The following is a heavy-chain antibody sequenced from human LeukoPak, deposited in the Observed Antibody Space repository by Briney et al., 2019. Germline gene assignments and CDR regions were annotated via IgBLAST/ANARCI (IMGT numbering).Heavy chain of an antibody. J-gene: IGHJ4*02. D-gene: IGHD2-2*01. CDR3: AREEGYCSSTSCHIDY. Sequence: GASVKVSCKASGYTFTSYGISWVRQAPGQGLEWMGWISAYNGNTNYAQKLQGRVTMTTDTSTSTAYMELRSLRSDDTALYYCAREEGYCSSTSCHIDYWGQGTLVTVSS. CDR2: ISAYNGNT. CDR1: GYTFTSYG. V-gene: IGHV1-18*04.